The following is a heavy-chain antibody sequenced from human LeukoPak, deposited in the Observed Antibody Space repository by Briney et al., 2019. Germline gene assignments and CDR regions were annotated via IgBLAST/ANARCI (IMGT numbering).Heavy chain of an antibody. J-gene: IGHJ4*02. CDR3: ARASTLDYDSSGYYYVFDY. D-gene: IGHD3-22*01. V-gene: IGHV4-39*07. CDR1: GGSISSSSYY. CDR2: IYYSGST. Sequence: PSETLSLTCTVSGGSISSSSYYWGWIRQPPGKGLEWIGSIYYSGSTYYNPSLKSRVTISVDTSKNQFSLKLSSVTAADTAVYYCARASTLDYDSSGYYYVFDYWGQGTLVTVSS.